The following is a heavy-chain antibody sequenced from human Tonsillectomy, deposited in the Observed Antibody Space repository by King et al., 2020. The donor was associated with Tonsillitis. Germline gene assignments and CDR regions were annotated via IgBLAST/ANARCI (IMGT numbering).Heavy chain of an antibody. CDR3: ARDSLQLALRYYSYYGMDV. CDR2: IYPSGNT. D-gene: IGHD1-7*01. J-gene: IGHJ6*02. CDR1: GGSISSYF. Sequence: QLQESGPGLVKPSETLSLTCTVSGGSISSYFWSWIRQPAGKGLEWIGRIYPSGNTNYNPSLKSRVTMSVDTSKNQFSLKVTSVTAADTAVYYCARDSLQLALRYYSYYGMDVWGQGTTVTVSS. V-gene: IGHV4-4*07.